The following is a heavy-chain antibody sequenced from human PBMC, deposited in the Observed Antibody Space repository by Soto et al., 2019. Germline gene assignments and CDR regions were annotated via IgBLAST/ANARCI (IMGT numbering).Heavy chain of an antibody. Sequence: GGSLRLSYAASGFSFIKYAMSWVRQVPGNSLEWFSGLSGSGGGTSSAGSVKGRLAISRDNSRNTLHLQMNSQIDEDTAIYYCARGFSAGKGSMPDYWRQGSLVSVCS. CDR3: ARGFSAGKGSMPDY. V-gene: IGHV3-23*01. J-gene: IGHJ4*02. CDR1: GFSFIKYA. CDR2: LSGSGGGT. D-gene: IGHD2-2*01.